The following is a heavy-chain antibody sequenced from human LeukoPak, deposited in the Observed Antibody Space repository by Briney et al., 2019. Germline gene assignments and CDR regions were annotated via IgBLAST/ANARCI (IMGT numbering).Heavy chain of an antibody. V-gene: IGHV3-23*01. J-gene: IGHJ4*02. Sequence: GGSLRLSCAASGFTFSSSAMSWVRQAPGKGLEWLSGISGSGGGTYYADSVKGRFTISRDDSKNTLYLQMHSLRAEDTAVYYCARDRGRYYDSRGFYWGYYFDSWGQGILVTVST. D-gene: IGHD3-22*01. CDR3: ARDRGRYYDSRGFYWGYYFDS. CDR2: ISGSGGGT. CDR1: GFTFSSSA.